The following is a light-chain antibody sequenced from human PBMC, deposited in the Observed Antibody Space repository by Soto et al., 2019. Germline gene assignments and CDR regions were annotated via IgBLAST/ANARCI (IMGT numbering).Light chain of an antibody. V-gene: IGKV3-15*01. J-gene: IGKJ3*01. CDR3: QQYNTWPEA. Sequence: EIVMTQSPATLSVSPGERATLSCRASQSVSSNLAWYHQKPGQAPMLLIYGASTRASGIPARFSGSGSGTQFTLTISSLQSEDCAVYYCQQYNTWPEAFGPGTKVEIK. CDR2: GAS. CDR1: QSVSSN.